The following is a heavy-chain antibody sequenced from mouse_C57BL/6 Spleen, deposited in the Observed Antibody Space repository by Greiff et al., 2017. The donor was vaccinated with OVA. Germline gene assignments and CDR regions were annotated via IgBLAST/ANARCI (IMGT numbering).Heavy chain of an antibody. Sequence: VQLKESGAELVRPGASVKLSCTASGFNIKDDYMPWVKQRPEQGLEWIGWIDPENGDTEYASKLQGKATITADTSSNTAYLQLSSLTSEDTAVYYCTTGYYGSSLYWYFDVWGTGTTVTVSS. CDR1: GFNIKDDY. J-gene: IGHJ1*03. CDR2: IDPENGDT. D-gene: IGHD1-1*01. CDR3: TTGYYGSSLYWYFDV. V-gene: IGHV14-4*01.